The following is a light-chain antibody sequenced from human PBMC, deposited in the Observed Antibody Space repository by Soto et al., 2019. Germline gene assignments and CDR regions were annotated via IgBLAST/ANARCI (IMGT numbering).Light chain of an antibody. V-gene: IGKV3-20*01. CDR3: QQYGSSQWT. CDR1: QSVSSSY. CDR2: GAS. J-gene: IGKJ1*01. Sequence: EIVLTQSPGTLSLSPGERATLSCRASQSVSSSYLAWYQQKPGQAPRPLIYGASSRGIGIPDKFSGSGSGTVFTLTIRRLEPEDFSVYSCQQYGSSQWTFGKGTKVAI.